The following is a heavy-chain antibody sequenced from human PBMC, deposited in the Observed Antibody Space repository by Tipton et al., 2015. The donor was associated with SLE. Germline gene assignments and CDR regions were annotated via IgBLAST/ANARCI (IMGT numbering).Heavy chain of an antibody. Sequence: LRLSCTVSGGSISSYYWGWIRQPPGKGLEWIGYIYYSGSTNYNPSLKSRVTISVDTSKNQFSLKLSSVTAADTAVYYCARHPVPGGDQGAFDIWGQGTMVTVSS. V-gene: IGHV4-59*08. J-gene: IGHJ3*02. CDR2: IYYSGST. D-gene: IGHD2-21*02. CDR3: ARHPVPGGDQGAFDI. CDR1: GGSISSYY.